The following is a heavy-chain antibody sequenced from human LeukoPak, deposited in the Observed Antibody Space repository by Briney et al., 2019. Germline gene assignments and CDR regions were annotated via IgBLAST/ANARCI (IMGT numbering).Heavy chain of an antibody. CDR3: ARDFGDGSGYHDAFDV. Sequence: GGSLRLSCAASGFTFSSYSMNWVRQAPGKGLEWVSSISSSSSYIYYADSVKGRFTISRDNAKNSLYLQMNSLRAEDTAVYYCARDFGDGSGYHDAFDVWGQGTLVTVSS. CDR2: ISSSSSYI. V-gene: IGHV3-21*01. CDR1: GFTFSSYS. D-gene: IGHD3-22*01. J-gene: IGHJ3*01.